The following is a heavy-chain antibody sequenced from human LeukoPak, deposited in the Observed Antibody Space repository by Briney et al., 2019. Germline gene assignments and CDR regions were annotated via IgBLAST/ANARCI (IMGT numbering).Heavy chain of an antibody. CDR3: AGGLKWLSFDS. V-gene: IGHV4-59*01. D-gene: IGHD6-19*01. CDR2: IFHSGST. J-gene: IGHJ4*02. Sequence: SETLSLTCTVSGGSISSYYWSWIRQPPGEGLEWIGYIFHSGSTNYNPSLKSRATISIDTSRNQFSLKLSSVTAADTAVYYCAGGLKWLSFDSWGQGTLVTVSS. CDR1: GGSISSYY.